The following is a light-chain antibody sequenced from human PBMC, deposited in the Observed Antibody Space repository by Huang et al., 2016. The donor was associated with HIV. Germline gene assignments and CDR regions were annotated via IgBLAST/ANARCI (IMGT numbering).Light chain of an antibody. CDR2: AAS. J-gene: IGKJ4*01. V-gene: IGKV1-27*01. Sequence: DIQMTQSPSSLSASVGDRVTITCRASQGISNYLAWYQQEPGKVPKLLIYAASTLQSGVPSRISGSGSGTDFTLTISSLQPEDVATYYCQKYNSAPLTFGGGTKVEIK. CDR3: QKYNSAPLT. CDR1: QGISNY.